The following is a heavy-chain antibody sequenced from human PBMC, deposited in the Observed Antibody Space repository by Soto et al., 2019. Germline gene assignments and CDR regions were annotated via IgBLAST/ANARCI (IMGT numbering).Heavy chain of an antibody. J-gene: IGHJ6*04. CDR3: TRDDVPCHGGRCYGVPMDV. CDR1: GFSVSSKY. CDR2: IQSGGST. V-gene: IGHV3-66*01. Sequence: EVQLVESGGGLVQPGGSLRLSCAASGFSVSSKYMSWVRQAPGKGLEWVSLIQSGGSTYYAGSVKGRFTISRDNSENTLFHQMNSLRVEDTAVYYCTRDDVPCHGGRCYGVPMDVWGKGTTFTVSA. D-gene: IGHD2-15*01.